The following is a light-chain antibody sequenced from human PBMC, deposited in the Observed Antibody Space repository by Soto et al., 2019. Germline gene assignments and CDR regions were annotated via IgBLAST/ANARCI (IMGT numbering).Light chain of an antibody. CDR1: STDVGGYNY. CDR3: SSYAGSNSYVV. CDR2: EVS. V-gene: IGLV2-8*01. Sequence: QSALTQPPSASGSPGQSVTISCTGTSTDVGGYNYVSWYQQHPGKAPKLMIYEVSRRPSGVPDRFSGSKSVNTASLTVSGLQAEDEADYYCSSYAGSNSYVVFGGGTKRTVL. J-gene: IGLJ2*01.